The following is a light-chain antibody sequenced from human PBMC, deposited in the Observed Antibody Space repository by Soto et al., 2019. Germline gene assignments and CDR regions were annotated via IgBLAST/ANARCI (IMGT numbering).Light chain of an antibody. V-gene: IGKV3D-20*02. J-gene: IGKJ5*01. CDR3: QQRSNWPPLT. Sequence: EVVLTQSPGTLSLSPGERATLSCRTSQTVSSSFLAWYQQTPGQAPRLLIYDASIRATDIPDRFTGSGSGTDFTLTISRLEPEDFAVYYCQQRSNWPPLTFGQGTRLEI. CDR2: DAS. CDR1: QTVSSSF.